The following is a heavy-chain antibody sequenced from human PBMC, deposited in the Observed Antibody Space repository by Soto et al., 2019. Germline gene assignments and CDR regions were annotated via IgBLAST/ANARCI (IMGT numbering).Heavy chain of an antibody. V-gene: IGHV1-8*01. Sequence: QVQLVQSGAEVKKPGASVKVSCKASGYTFTSYDINWVRQATGQGLEWMGWMNPNRGNTGYAQKVQGRVTMTRNTSISTAYMELSSLRSEDTAVYYCATDFIGYCSSTSCYVDYWGQGTLVTVSS. CDR3: ATDFIGYCSSTSCYVDY. CDR2: MNPNRGNT. J-gene: IGHJ4*02. D-gene: IGHD2-2*01. CDR1: GYTFTSYD.